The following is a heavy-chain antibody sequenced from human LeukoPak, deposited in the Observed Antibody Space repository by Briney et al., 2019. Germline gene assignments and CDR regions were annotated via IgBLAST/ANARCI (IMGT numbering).Heavy chain of an antibody. D-gene: IGHD3-22*01. CDR2: IYYSGST. J-gene: IGHJ6*03. Sequence: SETLSLTCTVSGGSISSYYWSWIRQPPGKGLEWIGYIYYSGSTNYNPSLKSRVTISVDTSKNQFSLKLSSVTAADTAVYYCAREALIEGFYYYMDVWGKGTTVIVSS. CDR3: AREALIEGFYYYMDV. CDR1: GGSISSYY. V-gene: IGHV4-59*01.